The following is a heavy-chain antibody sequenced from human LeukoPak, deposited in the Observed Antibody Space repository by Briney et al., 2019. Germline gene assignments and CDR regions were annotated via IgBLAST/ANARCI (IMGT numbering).Heavy chain of an antibody. CDR3: AKCLEHFDGFDY. CDR1: GFTFSSYA. V-gene: IGHV3-30*02. J-gene: IGHJ4*02. CDR2: IRYDGGNE. Sequence: GGSLRLSCAASGFTFSSYAMHWVRQAPGKGLEWVAFIRYDGGNEYYADSVKGRFTISRDNSKNTLYLQMNSLRAEDTAVYSCAKCLEHFDGFDYWGQGTLVTVSS. D-gene: IGHD3-9*01.